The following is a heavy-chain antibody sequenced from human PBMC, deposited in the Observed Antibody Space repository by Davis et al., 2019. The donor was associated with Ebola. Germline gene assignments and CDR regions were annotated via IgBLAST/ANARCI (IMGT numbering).Heavy chain of an antibody. D-gene: IGHD6-19*01. Sequence: PGGSLRLSCGASGFSFSTFGMHWARQAPGKGLAWVAFIRNDGSNEYYADSVKGRFTISRDNSKSTLYLQMNSLRPEDTAVYYCAKGDDSGWYGFDHWGQGALVTVSS. CDR1: GFSFSTFG. CDR3: AKGDDSGWYGFDH. CDR2: IRNDGSNE. J-gene: IGHJ4*02. V-gene: IGHV3-30*02.